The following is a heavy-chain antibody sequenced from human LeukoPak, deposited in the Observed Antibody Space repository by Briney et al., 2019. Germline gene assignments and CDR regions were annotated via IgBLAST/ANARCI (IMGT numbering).Heavy chain of an antibody. Sequence: PSQTLSLTCAVSGGSISSGGYSWSWIRQPPGKGLEWIGYTYHSGSTYYNPSLKSRVTISVDRSKNQFSLKLSSVTAADTAVYYCARVVTTGNYGMDVWGQGTTVTVSS. J-gene: IGHJ6*02. CDR1: GGSISSGGYS. D-gene: IGHD4-17*01. CDR2: TYHSGST. V-gene: IGHV4-30-2*01. CDR3: ARVVTTGNYGMDV.